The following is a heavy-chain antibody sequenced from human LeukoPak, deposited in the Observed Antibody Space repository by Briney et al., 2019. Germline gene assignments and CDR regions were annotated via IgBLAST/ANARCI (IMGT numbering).Heavy chain of an antibody. CDR3: ARAEWDHYYYYYGMDV. CDR2: MNPNSGNT. D-gene: IGHD1-26*01. J-gene: IGHJ6*02. CDR1: GYTFTSYD. Sequence: ASVKVSCKASGYTFTSYDINWVRQATGQGLEWMGWMNPNSGNTGYAQKFQGRVTMTRNTSISTAYMELSSLRSEDTAGYYCARAEWDHYYYYYGMDVWGQGTTVTVSS. V-gene: IGHV1-8*01.